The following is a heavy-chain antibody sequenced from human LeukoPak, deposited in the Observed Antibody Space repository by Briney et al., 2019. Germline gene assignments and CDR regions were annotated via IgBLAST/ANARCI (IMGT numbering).Heavy chain of an antibody. J-gene: IGHJ4*02. D-gene: IGHD2-2*01. CDR2: IYYSGST. V-gene: IGHV4-30-4*08. CDR3: ARGGDIVVVPAARTPFDY. CDR1: GGSISSGDDY. Sequence: SQTLSLTCTVSGGSISSGDDYWSWIRQPPGKGLEWIGYIYYSGSTYYNPSLKRRVTISVDTSKNQFPLKLSSVTAADTAVYYCARGGDIVVVPAARTPFDYWGQGTLVTVSS.